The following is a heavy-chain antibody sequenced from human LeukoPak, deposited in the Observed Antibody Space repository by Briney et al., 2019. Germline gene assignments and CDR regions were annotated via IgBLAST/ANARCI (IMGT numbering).Heavy chain of an antibody. CDR1: GYSFTSHW. V-gene: IGHV5-10-1*01. J-gene: IGHJ2*01. CDR3: ARRTNYEGYYDWYCEL. CDR2: IDPSDSYT. Sequence: GEFLKTSCAGSGYSFTSHWISGVRQMLGEGLEWVGRIDPSDSYTDSSPSFQGHVTISADKSSNTAYLLWSSLKASDTAMYDCARRTNYEGYYDWYCELGRGNTLHTVSS. D-gene: IGHD1-26*01.